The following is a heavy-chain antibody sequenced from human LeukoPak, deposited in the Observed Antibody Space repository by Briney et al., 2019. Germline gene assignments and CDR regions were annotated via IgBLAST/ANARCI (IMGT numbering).Heavy chain of an antibody. CDR3: ARAPPALADLYSGIVGATNPFDY. V-gene: IGHV4-34*01. Sequence: SETLSLTCAVYGGSFSGYYWSWIRQPPGKGLEWTGEINHIGSTNYNPSLKSRVTISVDTSKNQFSLKLSSVTAADTAVYYCARAPPALADLYSGIVGATNPFDYWGQGTLVTVSS. CDR1: GGSFSGYY. J-gene: IGHJ4*02. CDR2: INHIGST. D-gene: IGHD1-26*01.